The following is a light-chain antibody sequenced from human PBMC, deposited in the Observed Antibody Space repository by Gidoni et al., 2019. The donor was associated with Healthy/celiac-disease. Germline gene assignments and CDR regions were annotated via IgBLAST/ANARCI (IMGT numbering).Light chain of an antibody. V-gene: IGKV1-39*01. Sequence: DIQMTQSPSSLSASVGDRVTITCRASQSISSYLNWYQQKPGKAPKLLIYAASSLQSGVPSRFRGSGSGTDFTLTSSSLQPEDFATYYCQQSYSTPGTFGQGTKVEIK. CDR2: AAS. CDR1: QSISSY. J-gene: IGKJ1*01. CDR3: QQSYSTPGT.